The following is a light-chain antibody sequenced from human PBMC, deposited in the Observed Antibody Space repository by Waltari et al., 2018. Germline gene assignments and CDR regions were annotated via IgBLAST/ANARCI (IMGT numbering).Light chain of an antibody. CDR3: QQYKSYSYT. CDR2: MAS. V-gene: IGKV1-5*03. J-gene: IGKJ2*01. Sequence: DIQMTQSPSTLSAYVGDRVTITCRASQSISTWLAWYQQKPGKAPKVLIYMASTLETGVPSRFSGSGSGTEFTLTISSLQPDDFATYFCQQYKSYSYTFGQGTKLEIK. CDR1: QSISTW.